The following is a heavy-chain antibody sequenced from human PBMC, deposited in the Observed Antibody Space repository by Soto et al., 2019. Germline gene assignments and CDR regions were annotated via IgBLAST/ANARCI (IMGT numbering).Heavy chain of an antibody. D-gene: IGHD3-9*01. CDR3: ARDVDYDILTGYPRAGMDV. CDR2: IIPIFGTA. CDR1: GGTFSSYA. J-gene: IGHJ6*02. Sequence: QVQLVQSGAEVKKPGSLVKVYCKASGGTFSSYAISWVRQAPGQGLEWMGGIIPIFGTANYAQKFQGRVTITADKSTSTAYMELSSLRSEDTAVYYCARDVDYDILTGYPRAGMDVWGQGTTVTVSS. V-gene: IGHV1-69*06.